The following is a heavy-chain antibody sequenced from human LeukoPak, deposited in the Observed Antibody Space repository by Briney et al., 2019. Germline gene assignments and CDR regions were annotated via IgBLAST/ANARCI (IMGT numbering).Heavy chain of an antibody. CDR1: GGTFSSYA. CDR3: ARGAGRITMIVVVSAFDI. D-gene: IGHD3-22*01. CDR2: IIPIFGTA. Sequence: GASVKVSCKASGGTFSSYAISWVRQAPGQGLEWMGGIIPIFGTANYAQKFQGRVTITADGSTSTAYMELSSLRSEDTAVYYCARGAGRITMIVVVSAFDIWGQGTMVTVSS. J-gene: IGHJ3*02. V-gene: IGHV1-69*13.